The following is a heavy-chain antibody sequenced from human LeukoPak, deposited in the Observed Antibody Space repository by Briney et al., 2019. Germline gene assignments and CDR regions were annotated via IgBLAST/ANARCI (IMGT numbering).Heavy chain of an antibody. J-gene: IGHJ5*02. Sequence: SETLSLTCAVYGGSFSGYYWSWIRQHPGKGLEWIGYIYYSGSTYYNPSLKSRVTISVDTSKNQFSLKLSSVTAADTAVYYCAAQDVNWFDPWGQGTLVTVSS. V-gene: IGHV4-31*11. D-gene: IGHD2-15*01. CDR1: GGSFSGYY. CDR2: IYYSGST. CDR3: AAQDVNWFDP.